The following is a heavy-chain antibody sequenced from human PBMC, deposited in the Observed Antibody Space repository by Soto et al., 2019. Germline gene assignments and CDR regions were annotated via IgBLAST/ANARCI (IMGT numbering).Heavy chain of an antibody. CDR3: ARGPLQALEWLLPLDY. CDR2: IYYSGST. D-gene: IGHD3-3*01. CDR1: GGSVSSGSYY. V-gene: IGHV4-61*01. Sequence: QVQLQESGPGLVKPSETLSLTCTVSGGSVSSGSYYWNWIRQPPGKGLEWIGYIYYSGSTNYNPSLKSRVTISVDTSKNQFSLKLSSVTAADTAVYYCARGPLQALEWLLPLDYWGQGTLVTVSS. J-gene: IGHJ4*02.